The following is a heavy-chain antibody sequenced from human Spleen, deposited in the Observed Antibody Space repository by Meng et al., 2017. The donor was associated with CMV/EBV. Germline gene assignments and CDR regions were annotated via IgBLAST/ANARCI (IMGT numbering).Heavy chain of an antibody. CDR2: SNAGNGNT. J-gene: IGHJ5*02. V-gene: IGHV1-3*01. Sequence: KASGYTFTSYAMHWVRQAPGQRLEWMGWSNAGNGNTKYSQEFQGRVTITRDTSVSTAYMELSGLRFEDTAIYYCMRGAGAGGRDWFDPWGQGTLVTVSS. CDR3: MRGAGAGGRDWFDP. CDR1: GYTFTSYA. D-gene: IGHD6-13*01.